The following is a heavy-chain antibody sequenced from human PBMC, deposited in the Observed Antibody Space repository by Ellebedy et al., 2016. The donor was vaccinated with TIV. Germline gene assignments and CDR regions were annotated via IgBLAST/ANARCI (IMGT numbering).Heavy chain of an antibody. D-gene: IGHD3-16*01. J-gene: IGHJ6*02. CDR3: ARDPPWGSEYYYYGMDV. V-gene: IGHV3-23*01. CDR2: ISGSGGST. Sequence: GGSLRLSCAASGFTFSSYAMSWVRQAPGKGLEWVSAISGSGGSTYYADSVKGRFTISRDNSKNTLYLQMNSLRAEDTAVYYCARDPPWGSEYYYYGMDVWGQGTTVTVSS. CDR1: GFTFSSYA.